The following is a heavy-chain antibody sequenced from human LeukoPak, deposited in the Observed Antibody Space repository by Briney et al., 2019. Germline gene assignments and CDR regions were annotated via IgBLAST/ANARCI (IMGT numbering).Heavy chain of an antibody. J-gene: IGHJ6*03. CDR3: ARPIDCSSTICTGPMDV. D-gene: IGHD2-2*01. Sequence: SETLSLTCTVSGGSISSFYWSWIRQPPGKGLEWIGHIYYSGSTNYNPSLKSRVTISIDGSKNQFSLRLASVTAADTAVYFCARPIDCSSTICTGPMDVWGRGTTVTVSS. CDR1: GGSISSFY. V-gene: IGHV4-59*12. CDR2: IYYSGST.